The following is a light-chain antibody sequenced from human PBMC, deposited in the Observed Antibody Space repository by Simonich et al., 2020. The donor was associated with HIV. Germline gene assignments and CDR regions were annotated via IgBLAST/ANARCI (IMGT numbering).Light chain of an antibody. V-gene: IGLV2-14*03. J-gene: IGLJ3*02. CDR2: DVS. Sequence: QSALTQPASVSGSPGQSITISCTGTSSDVGGYKYVSWYQQHPGKAPKLIIYDVSNRPSGVSNRFSGSKSGYTASLTISGLRAEDEADYYCSSYRSSGTLVFGGRTKLTVL. CDR1: SSDVGGYKY. CDR3: SSYRSSGTLV.